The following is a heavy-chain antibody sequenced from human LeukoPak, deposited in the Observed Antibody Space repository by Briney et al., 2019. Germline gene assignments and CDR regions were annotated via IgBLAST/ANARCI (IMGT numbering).Heavy chain of an antibody. J-gene: IGHJ5*02. CDR3: ARYYYGSGSYYNALPFFDP. Sequence: ASVKVSCKASGYTFTGYYMHWVRQAPGQGLEWMGWINPNSGGTNYAQKFQGRVTMTRDTSISTAYMKLSRLRSDDTAVYYCARYYYGSGSYYNALPFFDPWGQGTLVTVSS. D-gene: IGHD3-10*01. CDR2: INPNSGGT. CDR1: GYTFTGYY. V-gene: IGHV1-2*02.